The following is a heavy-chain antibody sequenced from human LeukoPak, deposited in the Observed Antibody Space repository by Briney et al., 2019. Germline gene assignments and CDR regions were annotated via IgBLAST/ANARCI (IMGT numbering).Heavy chain of an antibody. CDR3: ARDAYDSSGLDY. CDR1: GFTFSSYS. V-gene: IGHV3-21*01. D-gene: IGHD3-22*01. Sequence: GGSLRLSCAASGFTFSSYSMNWVRQAPGKGLEWVSSISSSSSYIYYADSVKGRFTISRDNAKNSPYLQMNSLRAEDTAVYYCARDAYDSSGLDYWGQGTLVTVSS. J-gene: IGHJ4*02. CDR2: ISSSSSYI.